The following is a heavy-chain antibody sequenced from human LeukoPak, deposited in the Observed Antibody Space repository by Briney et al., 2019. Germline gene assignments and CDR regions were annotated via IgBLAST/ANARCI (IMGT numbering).Heavy chain of an antibody. J-gene: IGHJ4*02. CDR2: ISSSSSYI. CDR3: ARDVAAAGTNFDY. D-gene: IGHD6-13*01. CDR1: GFTFSSYS. V-gene: IGHV3-21*01. Sequence: GGSLRLSCAASGFTFSSYSMNWVRQAPGKGLEWVSSISSSSSYIYYADSVKGRFTISRDNAKNSLYLQMNSLRAEDTAVYYCARDVAAAGTNFDYWGQGTLVTVSS.